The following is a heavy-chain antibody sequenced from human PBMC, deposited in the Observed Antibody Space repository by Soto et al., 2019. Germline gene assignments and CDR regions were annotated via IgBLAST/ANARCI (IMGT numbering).Heavy chain of an antibody. CDR3: ATLPLEDFDY. CDR2: ISYDGSNK. J-gene: IGHJ4*02. Sequence: GGSPRLSCAASGFTFSSYAMHWVRQAPGKGLGWVAVISYDGSNKYYADSVKGRFTISRDNSKNTLYLQMNSLRPEDTAVYYCATLPLEDFDYWGQGTLVTVSS. CDR1: GFTFSSYA. V-gene: IGHV3-30-3*01.